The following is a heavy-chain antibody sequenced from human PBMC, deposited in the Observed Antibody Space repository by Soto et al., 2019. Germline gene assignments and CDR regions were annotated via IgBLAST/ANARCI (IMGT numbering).Heavy chain of an antibody. CDR3: ARRSNTRGYINS. J-gene: IGHJ4*02. D-gene: IGHD5-18*01. CDR2: IYYTGST. Sequence: SATLSLTCTVSGGSVSSSYWTWIRQPPGKGLEWIGYIYYTGSTDYNPSLKSRVTISVDTSKNQLSLKLSSVTATDTAVYYCARRSNTRGYINSWGQGTLVTVSS. V-gene: IGHV4-59*02. CDR1: GGSVSSSY.